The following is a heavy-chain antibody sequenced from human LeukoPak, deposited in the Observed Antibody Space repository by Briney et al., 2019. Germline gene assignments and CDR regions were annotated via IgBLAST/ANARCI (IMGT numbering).Heavy chain of an antibody. D-gene: IGHD6-13*01. CDR1: GGSISSSSYY. J-gene: IGHJ3*02. CDR3: ARHFSSSWYMTLKDAFDI. Sequence: SETLSLTCTVSGGSISSSSYYWGWIRQPPGKGLEWTGSIYYSGSTYYNPSLKSRVTISVDTSKNQFSLKLSSVTAADTAVYYCARHFSSSWYMTLKDAFDIWGQGTMVTVSS. CDR2: IYYSGST. V-gene: IGHV4-39*01.